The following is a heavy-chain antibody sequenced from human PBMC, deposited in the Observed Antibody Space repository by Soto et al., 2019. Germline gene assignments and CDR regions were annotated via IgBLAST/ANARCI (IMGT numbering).Heavy chain of an antibody. D-gene: IGHD3-10*01. CDR2: IYYSGYT. CDR3: ARLIRDASGSYRLDY. Sequence: QVQLQESGPGRVKPSETLSLTCTASGGSISPYYWSWIRQPPGEGMEWLGYIYYSGYTNYNPSLKSRLTISVDMSKNQFSLRLSSVTAADTAVYFCARLIRDASGSYRLDYWGRGTLVTVSS. CDR1: GGSISPYY. V-gene: IGHV4-59*08. J-gene: IGHJ4*02.